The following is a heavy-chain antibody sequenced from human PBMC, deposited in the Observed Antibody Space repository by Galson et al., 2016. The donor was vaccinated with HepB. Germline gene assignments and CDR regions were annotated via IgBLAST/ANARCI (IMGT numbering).Heavy chain of an antibody. CDR2: ILPIFDSA. D-gene: IGHD2-15*01. Sequence: SVKVSCKASGGTFSSYAISWVRQAPGQGPEWMGGILPIFDSAENAQKFQATVTITADESTGIAYMELSSLRSEDTAVYYCARVSGSYFDYWGQGTLVTVSS. CDR1: GGTFSSYA. CDR3: ARVSGSYFDY. V-gene: IGHV1-69*13. J-gene: IGHJ4*02.